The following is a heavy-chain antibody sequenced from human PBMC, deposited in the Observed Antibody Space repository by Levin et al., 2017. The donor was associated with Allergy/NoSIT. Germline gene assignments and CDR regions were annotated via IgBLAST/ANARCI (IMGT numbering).Heavy chain of an antibody. CDR2: IAHDGRNE. CDR1: GFIFNNYA. J-gene: IGHJ6*02. V-gene: IGHV3-30*04. CDR3: ASHFSMIRGYDNYGMDV. Sequence: RAGGSLRLSCAASGFIFNNYAFHWVRQAPGKGLEWVAVIAHDGRNEYYADSVKDRLTISRDDSRSTLYLQMNSLRAEDTAVYYCASHFSMIRGYDNYGMDVWGQGTTVTVSS. D-gene: IGHD3-10*01.